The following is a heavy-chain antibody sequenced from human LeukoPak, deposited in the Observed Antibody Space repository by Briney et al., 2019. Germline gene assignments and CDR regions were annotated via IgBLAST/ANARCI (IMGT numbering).Heavy chain of an antibody. CDR1: GFTFSSYA. CDR2: ISGSGGGT. V-gene: IGHV3-23*01. Sequence: PGGSLRLSCEASGFTFSSYAMSWVRQAPGEGLEWVSAISGSGGGTHHADSVKGRFTVSRDNSKNTLYLQMNSLRAEDTAVYYCAKATYYYDTNGSLGYWGQGTLVTVSS. D-gene: IGHD3-22*01. CDR3: AKATYYYDTNGSLGY. J-gene: IGHJ4*02.